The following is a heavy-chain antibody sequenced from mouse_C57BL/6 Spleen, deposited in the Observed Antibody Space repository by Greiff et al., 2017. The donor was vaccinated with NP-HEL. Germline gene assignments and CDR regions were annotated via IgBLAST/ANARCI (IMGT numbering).Heavy chain of an antibody. V-gene: IGHV14-4*01. Sequence: VQLQQSGAELVRPGASVKLSCTASGFNIKDDYMHWVKQRPEQGLEWIGWIDPENGDTEYASKFQGKATITADTSSNTAYLQLSSLTSEDTAVYYCTTVNWDNYWGQGTTLTVSS. D-gene: IGHD4-1*01. J-gene: IGHJ2*01. CDR3: TTVNWDNY. CDR2: IDPENGDT. CDR1: GFNIKDDY.